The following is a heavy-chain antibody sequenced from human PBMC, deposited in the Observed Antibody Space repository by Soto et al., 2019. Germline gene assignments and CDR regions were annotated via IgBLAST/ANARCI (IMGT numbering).Heavy chain of an antibody. V-gene: IGHV1-18*01. CDR1: GYTFTSYG. J-gene: IGHJ4*02. Sequence: QVQLVQSGAEVKKPGASVKVSCKASGYTFTSYGISWVRQAPGQGLEWMGWINPYNGNTNYAQKPQGRVTMTTDSSTNTAYMELRSPRSDDTAVYYGARDWFGIDYWGQGTLVNVSS. CDR3: ARDWFGIDY. CDR2: INPYNGNT. D-gene: IGHD3-16*01.